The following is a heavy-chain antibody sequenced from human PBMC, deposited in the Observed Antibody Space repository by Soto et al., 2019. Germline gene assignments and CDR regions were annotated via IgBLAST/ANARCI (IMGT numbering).Heavy chain of an antibody. CDR2: IYYSGNT. J-gene: IGHJ6*02. D-gene: IGHD5-18*01. Sequence: SETLSLTCTVAGGSIRSGGYYWSWVRQNPRRGLEWIGNIYYSGNTYYTPPLKSRLTISVDTSKNQFSLNLSSVTAADTAVYYCARDRLMATAGTARHYCGLDVWGQGTTVTVS. V-gene: IGHV4-31*03. CDR1: GGSIRSGGYY. CDR3: ARDRLMATAGTARHYCGLDV.